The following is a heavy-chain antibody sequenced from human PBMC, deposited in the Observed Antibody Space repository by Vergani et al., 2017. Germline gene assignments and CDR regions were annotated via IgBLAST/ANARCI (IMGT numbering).Heavy chain of an antibody. V-gene: IGHV3-30*02. Sequence: QVQLVESGGGVVQPGGSLRFSCSSSGFTFSSSGMHWVRQAPGKGREWVAFIRFDGSNKYYADSVEDRFTISRDKSKNTLYLQMNSLRVEDTAVYYCAKVRGYTYGYVDYWGQGTLVTVSS. D-gene: IGHD5-18*01. CDR1: GFTFSSSG. CDR3: AKVRGYTYGYVDY. J-gene: IGHJ4*02. CDR2: IRFDGSNK.